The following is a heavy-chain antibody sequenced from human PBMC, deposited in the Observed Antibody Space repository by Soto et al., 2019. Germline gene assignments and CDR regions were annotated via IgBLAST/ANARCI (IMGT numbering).Heavy chain of an antibody. J-gene: IGHJ4*02. Sequence: GGSLKLPVAPFGFNFSGYGIPWVPQAQGKGLEWVAVISYDGSTKYYVDSVKGRFTISRDNSKNTLYLQMNSLRAEDTAVYYCVRGFCVSNSRSGTYSFAYWVQGTLVTVSS. CDR2: ISYDGSTK. CDR3: VRGFCVSNSRSGTYSFAY. V-gene: IGHV3-30*03. CDR1: GFNFSGYG. D-gene: IGHD2-2*01.